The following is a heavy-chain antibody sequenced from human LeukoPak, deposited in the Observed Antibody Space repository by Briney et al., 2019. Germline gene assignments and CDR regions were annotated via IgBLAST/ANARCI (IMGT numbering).Heavy chain of an antibody. J-gene: IGHJ3*02. CDR3: ARHRVGLDAFDI. CDR1: GGSTSSYY. CDR2: IYTSGST. Sequence: SETLSLTCTVSGGSTSSYYWSWIRQPAGKGLGWIGRIYTSGSTNYNPSLKSRVTMSVDTSKNQFSLKLSSVTAADTAVYYCARHRVGLDAFDIWGQGTMVTVSS. D-gene: IGHD1-26*01. V-gene: IGHV4-4*07.